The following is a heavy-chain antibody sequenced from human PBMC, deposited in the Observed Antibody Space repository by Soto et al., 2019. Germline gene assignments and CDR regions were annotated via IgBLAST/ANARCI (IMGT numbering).Heavy chain of an antibody. CDR1: GFTFSSYW. V-gene: IGHV3-7*01. CDR3: AKPRYSYGTYYFDY. J-gene: IGHJ4*02. CDR2: IKQDGSEK. Sequence: PGGSLRLSCAASGFTFSSYWMSWVRQAPGKGLEWVANIKQDGSEKYYVDSAKGRFTISRDNAKNSLYLQMNSLRAEDTAVYYCAKPRYSYGTYYFDYWGQGTLVTVSS. D-gene: IGHD5-18*01.